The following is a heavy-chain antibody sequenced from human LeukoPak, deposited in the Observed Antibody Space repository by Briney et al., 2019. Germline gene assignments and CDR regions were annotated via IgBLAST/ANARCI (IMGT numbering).Heavy chain of an antibody. CDR3: ASDRPPLPGVEDYYYYYMDV. CDR1: GGTFSSYA. Sequence: ASVKVSCKASGGTFSSYAISWVRQAPGQGLEWMGRIIPIFGTANYAQKYQGRVTITTDESTSTACIELSSLRSEDTAVYYCASDRPPLPGVEDYYYYYMDVWGKGTTVTVSS. J-gene: IGHJ6*03. V-gene: IGHV1-69*05. CDR2: IIPIFGTA.